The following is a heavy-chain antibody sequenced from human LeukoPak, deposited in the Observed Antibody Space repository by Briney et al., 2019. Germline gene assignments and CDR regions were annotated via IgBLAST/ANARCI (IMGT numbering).Heavy chain of an antibody. V-gene: IGHV3-23*01. D-gene: IGHD4-17*01. CDR2: MTGSSGTT. Sequence: PGGSLRLSCAASGFTFSSYVMSWVRQAPGKVLEWVSVMTGSSGTTDYADSVKGRFTISRDNSKNTLYLQMNSLRVEDTAVYYCAKPLTTTTPRDAFDIWGQGTMVTVSS. CDR1: GFTFSSYV. CDR3: AKPLTTTTPRDAFDI. J-gene: IGHJ3*02.